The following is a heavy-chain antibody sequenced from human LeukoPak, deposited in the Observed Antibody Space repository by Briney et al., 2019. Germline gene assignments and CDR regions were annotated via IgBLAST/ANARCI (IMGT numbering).Heavy chain of an antibody. CDR2: IKQDENEK. J-gene: IGHJ4*02. CDR3: ARDGYRDRYFDY. V-gene: IGHV3-7*01. D-gene: IGHD5-24*01. CDR1: GFTFTNYW. Sequence: GGSLRLSCAASGFTFTNYWMSWVRQAPGKGLEWVAHIKQDENEKHHVDSVKGRFTISRDNAKNSLYLQMNSLGAEDTAVYYCARDGYRDRYFDYWGQGTLVTVSS.